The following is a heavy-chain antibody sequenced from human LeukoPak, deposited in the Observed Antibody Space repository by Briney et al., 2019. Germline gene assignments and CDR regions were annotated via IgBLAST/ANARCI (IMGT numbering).Heavy chain of an antibody. Sequence: SMNWVRQAPGRGLEWVSSISSGGDYKHYADSVKGRLTISRDNAKNSLYLQMTSLRADDTAVYYCARAYSPSAGADYWGQGTLVTVSS. V-gene: IGHV3-21*01. CDR3: ARAYSPSAGADY. J-gene: IGHJ4*02. D-gene: IGHD5-12*01. CDR2: ISSGGDYK. CDR1: S.